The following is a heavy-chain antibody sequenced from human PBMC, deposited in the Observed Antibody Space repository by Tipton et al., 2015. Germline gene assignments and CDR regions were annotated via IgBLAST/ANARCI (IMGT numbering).Heavy chain of an antibody. CDR1: GGSFSGYY. CDR2: INHSGST. D-gene: IGHD3-10*01. Sequence: GLVKPSETLSVTCGVYGGSFSGYYWSWIRQPPGKGLEWIGEINHSGSTNYNPSLKSRVTISVDTSKNQFSLKLSSVTTADTAVYYCARDFHGSGMVHDMDVWGQGTTVTVSS. CDR3: ARDFHGSGMVHDMDV. V-gene: IGHV4-34*01. J-gene: IGHJ6*02.